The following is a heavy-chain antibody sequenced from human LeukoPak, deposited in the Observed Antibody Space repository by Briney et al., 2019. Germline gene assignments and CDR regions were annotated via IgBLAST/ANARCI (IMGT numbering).Heavy chain of an antibody. J-gene: IGHJ5*02. D-gene: IGHD3-10*01. Sequence: SETLSLTCTVSGDSISSSSYYWGWIRQPPGKGLEWIERIYYSGSTYYNPSLKSRVTISVDTSKNQFSLKLSSVTAADTAVYYCARQSTMVRGVILNWFDPWGQGTLVTVSS. CDR1: GDSISSSSYY. V-gene: IGHV4-39*01. CDR3: ARQSTMVRGVILNWFDP. CDR2: IYYSGST.